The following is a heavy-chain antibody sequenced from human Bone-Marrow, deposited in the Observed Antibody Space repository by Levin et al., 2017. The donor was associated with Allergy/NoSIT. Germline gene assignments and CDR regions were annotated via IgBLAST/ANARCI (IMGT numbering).Heavy chain of an antibody. Sequence: LSLPCAASGFTFRSSAMSWVRQAPGKGLEWVSSISGSGDSTYYADSVKGRFTISRDYSKNTLYLQMNSLRAEDTAIYYCAKNRQWLAPKNFDYWGQGTLVTVSS. CDR1: GFTFRSSA. CDR3: AKNRQWLAPKNFDY. CDR2: ISGSGDST. J-gene: IGHJ4*02. D-gene: IGHD6-19*01. V-gene: IGHV3-23*01.